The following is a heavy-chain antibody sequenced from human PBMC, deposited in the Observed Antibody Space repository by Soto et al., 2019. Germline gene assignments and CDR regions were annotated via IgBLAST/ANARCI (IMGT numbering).Heavy chain of an antibody. CDR1: GYTFTSYA. V-gene: IGHV1-3*01. D-gene: IGHD5-18*01. CDR3: ARWMSGYGYGNYYYYYGMDV. CDR2: INAGNGNT. Sequence: ASVKVSCKASGYTFTSYAMHWVRQAPGQRLEWMGWINAGNGNTKYSQKFQGRVTITRDTSASTAYMELSSLRSEDTAVYYCARWMSGYGYGNYYYYYGMDVWGQGTTVTVSS. J-gene: IGHJ6*02.